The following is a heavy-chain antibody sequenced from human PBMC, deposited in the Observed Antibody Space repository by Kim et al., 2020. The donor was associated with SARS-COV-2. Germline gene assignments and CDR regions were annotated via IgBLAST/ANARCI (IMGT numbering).Heavy chain of an antibody. CDR2: YSGGST. V-gene: IGHV3-66*01. CDR3: ARSSSS. Sequence: YSGGSTYYADSVKGRFTISRDNSKNTLYLQMSSLRAEDTAVYYCARSSSSWGQGTLVTVSS. J-gene: IGHJ4*02. D-gene: IGHD6-13*01.